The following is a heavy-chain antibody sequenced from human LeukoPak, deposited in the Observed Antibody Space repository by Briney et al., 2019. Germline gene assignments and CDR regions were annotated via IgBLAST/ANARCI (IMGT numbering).Heavy chain of an antibody. CDR3: AKASNYDYLWGSQQIGYYFGH. CDR1: GFTFNNYA. D-gene: IGHD3-16*01. J-gene: IGHJ4*02. CDR2: ISWVRGTT. Sequence: GGSLRLSCEASGFTFNNYAMHWVRQGPGKGLEWVSGISWVRGTTGYGDSVKGRFTISRDNAKNTLYLQMSSLRAEDTALYYCAKASNYDYLWGSQQIGYYFGHWGRGILVTVSS. V-gene: IGHV3-9*01.